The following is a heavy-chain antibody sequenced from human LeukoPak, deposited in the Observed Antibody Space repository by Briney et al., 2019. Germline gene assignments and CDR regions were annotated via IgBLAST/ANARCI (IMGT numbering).Heavy chain of an antibody. CDR1: GFTFSNYA. CDR2: LSRSGSDT. Sequence: GGSLRLSCSASGFTFSNYAMSWVRQAPGKGLEWVSGLSRSGSDTYYADSVKGRFTISSDNSKNTLYLQMNSLRAEDTAVYYCAKTSGYSNSWYEDWGQGTLVTVPS. V-gene: IGHV3-23*01. CDR3: AKTSGYSNSWYED. D-gene: IGHD5-12*01. J-gene: IGHJ5*02.